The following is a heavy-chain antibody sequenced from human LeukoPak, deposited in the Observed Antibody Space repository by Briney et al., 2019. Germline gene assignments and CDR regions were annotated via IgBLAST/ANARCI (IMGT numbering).Heavy chain of an antibody. D-gene: IGHD3-10*01. V-gene: IGHV4-4*02. CDR3: ARYYGSGSYIWFDP. CDR2: IYHSGST. J-gene: IGHJ5*02. Sequence: PSETLSLTCAVSGGSISSSNWWSWVRQPPGKGLVWIGEIYHSGSTNYNPSLKSRVTISVDKSKNQFSLKLSSVTAADTAVYYCARYYGSGSYIWFDPWGQGTLVTVSS. CDR1: GGSISSSNW.